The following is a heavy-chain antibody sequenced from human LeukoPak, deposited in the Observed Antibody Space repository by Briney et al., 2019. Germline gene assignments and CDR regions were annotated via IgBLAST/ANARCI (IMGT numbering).Heavy chain of an antibody. CDR2: ISSSSSYI. V-gene: IGHV3-21*01. D-gene: IGHD3-10*01. Sequence: GGSLRLSCAASGFTFSSYSMNWARQAPGKGLEWVSSISSSSSYIYYADSVKGRFTISRDNAKNSLYLQMNSLRAEDTAVYYCARDSQNGSGSKRGFDYWGQGTLVTVSS. CDR1: GFTFSSYS. CDR3: ARDSQNGSGSKRGFDY. J-gene: IGHJ4*02.